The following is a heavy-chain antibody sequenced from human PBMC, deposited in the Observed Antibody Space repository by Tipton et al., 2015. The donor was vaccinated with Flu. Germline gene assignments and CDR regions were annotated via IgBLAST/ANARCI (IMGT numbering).Heavy chain of an antibody. CDR2: IYSGGST. CDR3: ARGRGYCVTTTCLLPFDF. D-gene: IGHD2-2*01. V-gene: IGHV3-53*01. J-gene: IGHJ4*02. Sequence: GSLRLSCVVSGFTVSSNYMTWVRQAPGKGLEWVSVIYSGGSTNYADSVKGRFTISRDNSKNTLYPQMNSLRAEDTAVYYCARGRGYCVTTTCLLPFDFWGQGTLVTVSS. CDR1: GFTVSSNY.